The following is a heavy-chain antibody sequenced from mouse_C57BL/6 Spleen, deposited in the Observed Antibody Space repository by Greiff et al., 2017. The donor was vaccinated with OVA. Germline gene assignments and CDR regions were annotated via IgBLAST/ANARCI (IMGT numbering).Heavy chain of an antibody. CDR3: ARPGDYYGSSFAY. J-gene: IGHJ3*01. D-gene: IGHD1-1*01. Sequence: EVNVVESGGGLVKPGGSLKLSCAASGFTFSDYGMHWVRQAPEKGLEWVAYISSGSSTIYYADTVKGRFTISRDNAKNTLFLQMTSLRSEDTAMDYCARPGDYYGSSFAYWGKGTLVTVSA. CDR2: ISSGSSTI. CDR1: GFTFSDYG. V-gene: IGHV5-17*01.